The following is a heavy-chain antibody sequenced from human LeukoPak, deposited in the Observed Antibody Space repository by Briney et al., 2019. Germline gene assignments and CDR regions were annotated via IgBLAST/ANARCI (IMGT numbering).Heavy chain of an antibody. J-gene: IGHJ4*02. CDR2: IYYSGST. Sequence: SQTLSLTCTVSGGSLSSGDYYWSWLRQPPGTGLEWLGYIYYSGSTYYNPSLKSRVTISVDTSKNQFSLKLSSVTAADTAVYYCAREDYVWGSYRSRGGFDYWGQGTLVTVSS. V-gene: IGHV4-30-4*01. D-gene: IGHD3-16*02. CDR1: GGSLSSGDYY. CDR3: AREDYVWGSYRSRGGFDY.